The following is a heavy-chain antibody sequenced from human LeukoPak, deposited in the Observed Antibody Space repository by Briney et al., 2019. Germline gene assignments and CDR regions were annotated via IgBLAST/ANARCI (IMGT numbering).Heavy chain of an antibody. CDR1: GGTFSSYT. CDR2: IIPILGIA. V-gene: IGHV1-69*02. J-gene: IGHJ4*02. CDR3: ARGDGDGYNYHYFDY. Sequence: SVKVSCKASGGTFSSYTISGVRQAPGQGLEWMGRIIPILGIANYAQKFQGRVTITADKSTSTAYMELSSLRSEDTAVYYCARGDGDGYNYHYFDYWGQGTLVTVSS. D-gene: IGHD5-24*01.